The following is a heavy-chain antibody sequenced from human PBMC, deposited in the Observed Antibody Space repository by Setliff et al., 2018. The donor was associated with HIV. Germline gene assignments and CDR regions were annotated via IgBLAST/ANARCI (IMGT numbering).Heavy chain of an antibody. CDR3: AGSAGYFVQAD. D-gene: IGHD1-1*01. Sequence: GSLRLSCAASGFIFGSYWMHWVRQTPEKGLEWVARIETDGSDTSYADSVKGRFTISRDNTKKTLYLQMNSLRVEDTAVYYCAGSAGYFVQADWGQGTLVTVSS. CDR1: GFIFGSYW. J-gene: IGHJ1*01. V-gene: IGHV3-74*01. CDR2: IETDGSDT.